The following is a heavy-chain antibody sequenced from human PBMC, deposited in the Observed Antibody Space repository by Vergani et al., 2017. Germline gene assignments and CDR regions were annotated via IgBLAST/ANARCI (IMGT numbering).Heavy chain of an antibody. CDR2: IHTGGSN. J-gene: IGHJ4*02. CDR1: GESIRSGSHY. V-gene: IGHV4-61*02. Sequence: QVQLQESGPGLVKPSQTLSLTFTVSGESIRSGSHYWSWIRQPAGKEPEWIGHIHTGGSNDLNPSFKSRVSISVETSKGQFSLKLNSVTVADTAVFYCARSRPYCTSGSCPAIWGQGTLVTVSS. D-gene: IGHD2-15*01. CDR3: ARSRPYCTSGSCPAI.